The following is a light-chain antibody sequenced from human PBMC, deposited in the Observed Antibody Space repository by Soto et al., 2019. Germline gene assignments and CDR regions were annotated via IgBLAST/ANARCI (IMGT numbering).Light chain of an antibody. CDR1: QSISSSY. CDR3: QQYTDSRT. J-gene: IGKJ1*01. CDR2: GVS. Sequence: EIVLTQSLGTLSLSSAERDTLSCRASQSISSSYFAWYQQKPGQAPRLLVYGVSSRATDVPDRFSGSGSGTDFTLTISRLEPEDFAVYYCQQYTDSRTFGQGTKVDIK. V-gene: IGKV3-20*01.